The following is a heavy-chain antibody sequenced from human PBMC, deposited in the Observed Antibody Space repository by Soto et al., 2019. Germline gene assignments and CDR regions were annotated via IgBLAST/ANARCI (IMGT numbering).Heavy chain of an antibody. J-gene: IGHJ4*02. CDR1: GFSLSTSGVG. CDR2: IYWDDDK. V-gene: IGHV2-5*02. D-gene: IGHD4-17*01. CDR3: AHPVPYGDYTSYYFDY. Sequence: SGPTLVNPTQTLTLTCTFSGFSLSTSGVGVGWIRQPPGKALEWLALIYWDDDKRYSPSLKSRLTITKDTSKNQVVLTMTNMDPVDTATFYCAHPVPYGDYTSYYFDYWGQGTLVTVSS.